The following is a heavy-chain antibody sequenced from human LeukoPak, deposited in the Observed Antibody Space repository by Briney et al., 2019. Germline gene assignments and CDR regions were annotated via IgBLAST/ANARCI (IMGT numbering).Heavy chain of an antibody. J-gene: IGHJ3*02. Sequence: GGSLRLSCAASGLTFSSYWMTWVRQAPGKGLEWVAIINQDGSVKYYVDSVKGRFTISRDNAKNSLSLQMNSLRPEDTAIYYCARGVAGAFDIWGQGTMVTVSS. CDR3: ARGVAGAFDI. D-gene: IGHD2-15*01. V-gene: IGHV3-7*01. CDR2: INQDGSVK. CDR1: GLTFSSYW.